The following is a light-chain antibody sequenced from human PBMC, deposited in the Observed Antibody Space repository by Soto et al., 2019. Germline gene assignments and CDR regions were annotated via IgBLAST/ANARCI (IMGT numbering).Light chain of an antibody. Sequence: QSALTQPASVSGSPGQSITISCTGTSSDVGGYKYVSWYQQHPGKAPKLMIYDVSNRPSGVSNRFSGSKSGNTASLTISGLQSEDEADYYCSSYTSSSSYVFGTWTKLTVL. J-gene: IGLJ1*01. CDR3: SSYTSSSSYV. CDR1: SSDVGGYKY. V-gene: IGLV2-14*01. CDR2: DVS.